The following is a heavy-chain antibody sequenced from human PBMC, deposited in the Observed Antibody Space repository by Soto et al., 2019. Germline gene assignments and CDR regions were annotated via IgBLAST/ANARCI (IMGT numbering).Heavy chain of an antibody. CDR1: GGSFSGYY. Sequence: SETLSLTCAVYGGSFSGYYWSWIRQPPGKGLEWIGEINHSGSTNYNPSLKSRVTISVDTSKNQFSLKLSSVTAADTAVYYCARGHTWQGDILTGSNWFDPWGQGTLVTVSS. CDR2: INHSGST. J-gene: IGHJ5*02. CDR3: ARGHTWQGDILTGSNWFDP. V-gene: IGHV4-34*01. D-gene: IGHD3-9*01.